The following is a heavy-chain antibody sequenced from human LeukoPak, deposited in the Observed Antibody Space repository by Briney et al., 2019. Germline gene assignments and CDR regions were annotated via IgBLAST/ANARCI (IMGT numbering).Heavy chain of an antibody. CDR1: GGTFSSYA. J-gene: IGHJ4*02. Sequence: SVKVSCKASGGTFSSYAISWVRQAPGQGLEWKGGIIPVFGTSNYAQKFQGRVTITADESTRTAYMELSSLRSEDTAVYYCARGHTRGYNYEDYFDYWGQGTLVSVSS. CDR2: IIPVFGTS. V-gene: IGHV1-69*13. D-gene: IGHD5-18*01. CDR3: ARGHTRGYNYEDYFDY.